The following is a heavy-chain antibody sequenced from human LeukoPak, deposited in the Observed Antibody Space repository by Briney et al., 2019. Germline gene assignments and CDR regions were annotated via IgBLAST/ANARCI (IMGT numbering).Heavy chain of an antibody. CDR1: GGSISSSTYY. J-gene: IGHJ5*02. Sequence: SETLSLTCTVSGGSISSSTYYWSWVRQPPGKGLEWIGSVSYSGTTYYNTSLRSRVTISIDTSRNQFSLKVTSVTAADTAVYYCARETPAVRNNCFDPWGQGTLVTVSS. CDR3: ARETPAVRNNCFDP. V-gene: IGHV4-39*02. CDR2: VSYSGTT. D-gene: IGHD2-2*01.